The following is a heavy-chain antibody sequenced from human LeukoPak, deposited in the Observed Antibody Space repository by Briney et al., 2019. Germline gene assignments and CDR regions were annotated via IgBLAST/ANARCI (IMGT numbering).Heavy chain of an antibody. CDR1: GYSIDNGYN. V-gene: IGHV4-38-2*02. CDR3: ARTYINFSNYFDP. Sequence: PSETLSLTRTVSGYSIDNGYNWGWVRQPPGKGLECIGSISHTGSTYYNPSLESRVTISLDTSNNQFSLELSSVTAADTAVYYCARTYINFSNYFDPWGQGSLVTVSS. D-gene: IGHD4-11*01. J-gene: IGHJ5*02. CDR2: ISHTGST.